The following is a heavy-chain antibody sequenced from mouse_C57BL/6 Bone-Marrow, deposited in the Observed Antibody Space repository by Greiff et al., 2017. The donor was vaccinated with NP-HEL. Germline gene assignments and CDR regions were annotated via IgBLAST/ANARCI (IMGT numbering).Heavy chain of an antibody. J-gene: IGHJ4*01. Sequence: EVQLQQSGPELVKPGASVKISCKASGYTFTDYYMNWVKQSHGKSLEWIGDINPNNGGTSYNQKFKGKATLTVDKSSSTAYMELRSLTSEDSAVYYCARSLLLPLYYYAMDYWGQGTSVTVSS. CDR3: ARSLLLPLYYYAMDY. CDR1: GYTFTDYY. V-gene: IGHV1-26*01. CDR2: INPNNGGT. D-gene: IGHD2-3*01.